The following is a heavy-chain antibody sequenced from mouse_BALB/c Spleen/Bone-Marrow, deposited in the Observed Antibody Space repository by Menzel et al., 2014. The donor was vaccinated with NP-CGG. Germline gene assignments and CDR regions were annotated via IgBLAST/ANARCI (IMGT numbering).Heavy chain of an antibody. CDR1: GFNIKDTY. D-gene: IGHD2-4*01. Sequence: EVQLQQSGAELVKPGASVKLSCTTSGFNIKDTYMHWVKLRPEQGLEWIGRIVPANGNTKYAPKFQGKATITADTSSNTAYLQLSILTSEDTAVYFCASYDHGYYFDYWGQGTTLTVSS. J-gene: IGHJ2*01. CDR2: IVPANGNT. V-gene: IGHV14-3*02. CDR3: ASYDHGYYFDY.